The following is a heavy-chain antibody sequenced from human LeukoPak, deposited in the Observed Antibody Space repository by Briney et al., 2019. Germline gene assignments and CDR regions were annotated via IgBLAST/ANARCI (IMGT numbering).Heavy chain of an antibody. D-gene: IGHD6-19*01. J-gene: IGHJ4*02. CDR3: ARATSSGWFLVDY. Sequence: SETLSLTCTVSGGSISSSSYYWGWIRQPPGKGLEWIGSIYYSGSTYYNPSLKSRVTISVDTSKNQFSLKLSSVTAADTAVYYCARATSSGWFLVDYWGQGTLVTVSS. CDR1: GGSISSSSYY. V-gene: IGHV4-39*01. CDR2: IYYSGST.